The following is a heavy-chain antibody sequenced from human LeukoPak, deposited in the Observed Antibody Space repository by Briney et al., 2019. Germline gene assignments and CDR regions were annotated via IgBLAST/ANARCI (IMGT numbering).Heavy chain of an antibody. CDR1: GGSISSYY. CDR2: IYYSGST. V-gene: IGHV4-59*01. D-gene: IGHD6-13*01. CDR3: ARDGGYSRD. J-gene: IGHJ4*02. Sequence: SETLSLTCTVSGGSISSYYWSWIRQPPGKGLEWIGYIYYSGSTNYNPSLKSRVTISVDTSKNQSSLKLSSVTAADTAVYYCARDGGYSRDWGQGTLVTVSS.